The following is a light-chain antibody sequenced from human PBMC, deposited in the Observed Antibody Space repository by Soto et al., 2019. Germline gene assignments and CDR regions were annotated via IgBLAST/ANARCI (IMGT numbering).Light chain of an antibody. CDR1: QTVPSSY. Sequence: EIVLTQSPGTLSLSPGERATLSCRASQTVPSSYFAWYQQRPGQAPRLLIYDASSRAFGIPDRFSGSESGTDFTLTISSLEPEDFSVYYCHQYAWSPLTFGQGTRLEIK. J-gene: IGKJ5*01. CDR2: DAS. CDR3: HQYAWSPLT. V-gene: IGKV3-20*01.